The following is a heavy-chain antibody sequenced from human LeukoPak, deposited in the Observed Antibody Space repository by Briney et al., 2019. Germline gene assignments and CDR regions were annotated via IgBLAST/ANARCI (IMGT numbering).Heavy chain of an antibody. D-gene: IGHD3-10*01. CDR3: AKDSPLLYV. Sequence: GGSLRLSCAVSGFTFSDYYMSWIRQAPGKGLEWVSYISSGGSTISHADSVKGRFTISRDNAENSLYLQMNSLRAEDTAVYYCAKDSPLLYVWGQGTLVTVSS. CDR2: ISSGGSTI. CDR1: GFTFSDYY. J-gene: IGHJ4*02. V-gene: IGHV3-11*01.